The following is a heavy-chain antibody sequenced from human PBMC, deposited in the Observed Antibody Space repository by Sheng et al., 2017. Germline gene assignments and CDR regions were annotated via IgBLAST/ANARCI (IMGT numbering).Heavy chain of an antibody. J-gene: IGHJ6*03. Sequence: QVQLQESGPGLVKPSETLSLTCTVSGGSISSYYWNWIRQSPGKGLEWIGYIYYSGSTNYNPSLKSRVTISVDTSKNQFSLKLSSVTAADTAVYYCARDLVGATDYYYYMDVWGQGDHGHRLL. CDR2: IYYSGST. V-gene: IGHV4-59*01. CDR3: ARDLVGATDYYYYMDV. D-gene: IGHD1-26*01. CDR1: GGSISSYY.